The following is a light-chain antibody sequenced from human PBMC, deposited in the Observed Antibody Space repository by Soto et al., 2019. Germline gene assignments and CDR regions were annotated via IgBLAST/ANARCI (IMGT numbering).Light chain of an antibody. CDR1: RSVSSSY. J-gene: IGKJ2*01. CDR2: GAS. V-gene: IGKV3-20*01. Sequence: PGDSATVSCRASRSVSSSYLAWYQHKPGQAPRLLIYGASSRASGIPDRFSGSGSGTDFTLTISRLEPEDFAVYYCLHYYTSPYSFGQGTKLEIK. CDR3: LHYYTSPYS.